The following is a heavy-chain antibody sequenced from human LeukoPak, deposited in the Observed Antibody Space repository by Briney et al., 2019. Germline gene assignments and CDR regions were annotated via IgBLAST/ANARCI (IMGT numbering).Heavy chain of an antibody. CDR3: AAPDYYDSSGYYPFDY. CDR2: IYSGGST. CDR1: GFTVSSNY. D-gene: IGHD3-22*01. V-gene: IGHV3-53*01. J-gene: IGHJ4*02. Sequence: GGSLRLSCAASGFTVSSNYMSWVRQAPGKGLEWVSVIYSGGSTYYADSVKGRFTISRDNSKNTLYLQMNSLRAEDTAVYYCAAPDYYDSSGYYPFDYWGQGTLVTVSS.